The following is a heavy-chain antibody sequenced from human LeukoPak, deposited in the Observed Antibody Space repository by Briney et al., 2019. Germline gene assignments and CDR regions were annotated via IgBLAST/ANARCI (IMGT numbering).Heavy chain of an antibody. CDR2: IKLDGSEQ. CDR3: VKDRSDNSSWYLGDY. CDR1: GFTFSTFW. D-gene: IGHD6-13*01. V-gene: IGHV3-7*03. Sequence: GGSLRLSCAASGFTFSTFWMSWVRQAPGKGLEWVAIIKLDGSEQYYLDSVKGRFTISRDNAKDSLYLQMNSLRAEDTAIYYCVKDRSDNSSWYLGDYWGQGTLVAVSS. J-gene: IGHJ4*02.